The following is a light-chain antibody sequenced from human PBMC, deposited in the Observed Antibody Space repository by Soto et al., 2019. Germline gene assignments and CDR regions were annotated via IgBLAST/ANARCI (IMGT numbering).Light chain of an antibody. Sequence: DIVMTQSPDSLAVSLGERATINCKSSQSVLYSSNNKNYLAWYQQKPGQPPKLLIYWASTRESGVPDRFSVSGSGTDFTLTISSLQAEDVAVYYCQQHYGTPITFGPGTRVDIK. CDR1: QSVLYSSNNKNY. CDR3: QQHYGTPIT. V-gene: IGKV4-1*01. J-gene: IGKJ3*01. CDR2: WAS.